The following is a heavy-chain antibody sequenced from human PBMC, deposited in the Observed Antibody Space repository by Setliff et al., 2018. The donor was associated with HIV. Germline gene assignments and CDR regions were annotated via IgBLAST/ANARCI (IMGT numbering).Heavy chain of an antibody. CDR2: IYTSGIT. D-gene: IGHD3-10*01. J-gene: IGHJ6*03. Sequence: ETLSLTCTVSGDSISSYYWSWIRQPPGKGLEWIGYIYTSGITDYNPSLKSRVTISGDSSKNQFSLKLSSVTAADTAVYYCARDRRGYYYGSGSCYMDVWGTGATVTSP. V-gene: IGHV4-4*08. CDR3: ARDRRGYYYGSGSCYMDV. CDR1: GDSISSYY.